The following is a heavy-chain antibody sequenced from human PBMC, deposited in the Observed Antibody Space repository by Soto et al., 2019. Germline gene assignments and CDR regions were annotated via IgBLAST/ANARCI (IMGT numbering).Heavy chain of an antibody. CDR3: AKGPTIVTAWWFDS. V-gene: IGHV3-23*01. Sequence: GGSLRLSCAASGFTLSSYGMTWVRQAPGKGLEWVSSIRPGDGGTTYADSVKGRFFISRDNSHNTLYLQMNNLRAEDTAVYYCAKGPTIVTAWWFDSWGQGTLVTVSS. D-gene: IGHD3-9*01. J-gene: IGHJ5*01. CDR2: IRPGDGGT. CDR1: GFTLSSYG.